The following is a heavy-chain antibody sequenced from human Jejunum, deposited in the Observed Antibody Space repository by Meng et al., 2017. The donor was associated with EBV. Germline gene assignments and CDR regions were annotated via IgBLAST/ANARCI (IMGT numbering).Heavy chain of an antibody. J-gene: IGHJ4*02. CDR1: GGSVSSGSYY. V-gene: IGHV4-61*01. D-gene: IGHD3-22*01. CDR2: VSDYGST. Sequence: QVQLYEAGPGLVKPSATLFLTWAVSGGSVSSGSYYWSWIRQPPGKGLEWIGFVSDYGSTRYNSSLKSRITISADTSKNQFSLKLTSVTPADTAIYYCARDFSSGYFAYWGQGTLVTVSS. CDR3: ARDFSSGYFAY.